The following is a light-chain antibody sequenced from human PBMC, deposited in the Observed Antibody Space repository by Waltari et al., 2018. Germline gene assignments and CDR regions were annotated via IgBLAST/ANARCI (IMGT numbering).Light chain of an antibody. CDR3: QHGYGSPWT. CDR1: QGIGNN. J-gene: IGKJ1*01. CDR2: KAS. Sequence: DIQMTQSPSSLSASVGDRVTITCQASQGIGNNLAWYQQKPGEVPKLLIYKASTLQSGVPSRFSGSGSGTDFTLTISSLQPEDFATYYCQHGYGSPWTFGQGTKVEIK. V-gene: IGKV1-16*01.